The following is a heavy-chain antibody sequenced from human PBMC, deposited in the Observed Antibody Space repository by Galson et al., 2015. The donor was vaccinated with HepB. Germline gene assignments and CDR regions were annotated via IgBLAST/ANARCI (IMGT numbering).Heavy chain of an antibody. CDR3: ARAGSSSWYDYMDV. Sequence: SLRLSCAASGFTFSSYAMHWVRQAPGKGLEWVAVISYDGSNKYYADSVKGRFTISRDNSKNTLYLQMNSLRAEGTAVYYCARAGSSSWYDYMDVWGKGTTVTVSS. CDR2: ISYDGSNK. V-gene: IGHV3-30-3*01. CDR1: GFTFSSYA. J-gene: IGHJ6*03. D-gene: IGHD6-13*01.